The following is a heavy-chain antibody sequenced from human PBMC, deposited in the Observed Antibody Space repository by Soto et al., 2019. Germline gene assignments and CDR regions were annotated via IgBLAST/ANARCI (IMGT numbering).Heavy chain of an antibody. CDR3: GGGAAPEGWGSDRWEDY. CDR2: IIPIFGTA. V-gene: IGHV1-69*06. D-gene: IGHD3-16*01. Sequence: QVQLVQSGAEVKKPGSSVKVSCKASGGTFSSYAISWVRQAPGQGLEWMGGIIPIFGTANYAQKFQGRVRITGDKSTSPAYMARSSLRSEDTAVYYCGGGAAPEGWGSDRWEDYWGQGTLVTVSS. CDR1: GGTFSSYA. J-gene: IGHJ4*02.